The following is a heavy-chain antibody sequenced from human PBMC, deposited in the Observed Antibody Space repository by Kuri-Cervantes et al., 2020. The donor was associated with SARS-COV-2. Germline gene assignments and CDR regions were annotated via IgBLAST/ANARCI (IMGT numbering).Heavy chain of an antibody. D-gene: IGHD3-3*01. CDR2: IYYSGRT. CDR3: ARGAHHIRFRGEIDY. J-gene: IGHJ4*02. V-gene: IGHV4-59*12. Sequence: SETLSLTCTVSGGSITSYYWSWIRQPPGKGLEWLGYIYYSGRTNYNPSLKSRVTISVDTSKNQFSLKLSSVTAAATALYYCARGAHHIRFRGEIDYWSQGALVTVSA. CDR1: GGSITSYY.